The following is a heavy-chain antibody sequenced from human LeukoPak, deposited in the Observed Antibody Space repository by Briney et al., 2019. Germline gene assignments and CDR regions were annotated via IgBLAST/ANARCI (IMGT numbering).Heavy chain of an antibody. J-gene: IGHJ4*02. CDR2: ISYDGSNK. CDR3: ARDPDSSSSYFDY. CDR1: GFTFSSYA. Sequence: GGSLRLSCAASGFTFSSYAMHWVRQAPGKGLEWVAVISYDGSNKYYADSVKGRFTISRDNSKNTLYLQMNSLRAEDTAVYSCARDPDSSSSYFDYWGQGTLVTVSS. V-gene: IGHV3-30-3*01. D-gene: IGHD6-6*01.